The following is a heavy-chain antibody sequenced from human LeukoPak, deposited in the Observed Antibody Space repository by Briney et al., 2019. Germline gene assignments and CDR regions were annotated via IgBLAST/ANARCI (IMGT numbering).Heavy chain of an antibody. CDR3: SREGAQGDQSAFDV. Sequence: GGSLRLSCAASGFTFGDYILDWVRQAPGKGLEWVGRIRRKRNGYTIEFAASVKGRFTISRDDSEKSMYLHMNNLKTEDTAVYYCSREGAQGDQSAFDVWGQGTMVTVSS. D-gene: IGHD2-21*01. CDR1: GFTFGDYI. V-gene: IGHV3-72*01. J-gene: IGHJ3*01. CDR2: IRRKRNGYTI.